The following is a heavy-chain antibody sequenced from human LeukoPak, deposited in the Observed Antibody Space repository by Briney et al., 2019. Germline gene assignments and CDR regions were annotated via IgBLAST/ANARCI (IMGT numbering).Heavy chain of an antibody. CDR3: ARVSRFLWSRFGECYFDY. CDR1: GFTFSSYW. J-gene: IGHJ4*02. Sequence: GGSLRLSCAASGFTFSSYWMSWVRQAPGKGLEWVANIKQDGSEKYYVDSVKGRFTISRDNAKNSLYLQMNSLRAEDTAVYYCARVSRFLWSRFGECYFDYWGQGTLVTVSS. D-gene: IGHD3-10*01. V-gene: IGHV3-7*01. CDR2: IKQDGSEK.